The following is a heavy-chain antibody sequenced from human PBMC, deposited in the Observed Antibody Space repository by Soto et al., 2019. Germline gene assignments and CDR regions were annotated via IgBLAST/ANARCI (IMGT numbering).Heavy chain of an antibody. Sequence: GESLKISCKGSGYSFTSYWIGWVRQMPGKGLEWMGIIYPGDSDTRYSPSFQGQVTISADKSISTAYLQWSSLKASDTAMYYCARLYYYDSSGYPGFDYWGQGTTVTVSS. CDR2: IYPGDSDT. CDR3: ARLYYYDSSGYPGFDY. D-gene: IGHD3-22*01. CDR1: GYSFTSYW. V-gene: IGHV5-51*01. J-gene: IGHJ4*02.